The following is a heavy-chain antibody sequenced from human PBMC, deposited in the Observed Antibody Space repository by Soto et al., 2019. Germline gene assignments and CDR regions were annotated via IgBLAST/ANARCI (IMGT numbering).Heavy chain of an antibody. CDR1: GFTFSSYS. CDR2: ISSSSSYI. V-gene: IGHV3-21*01. Sequence: EVQLVESGGGLVKPGGSLRLSCAASGFTFSSYSMNWVRQAPGKGLEWVSSISSSSSYIYYADSVKGRFTISRDNAKNSLYLQMNSLRAEDTAVYYCASAGRAVAGTRNDYWGQGTLVTVSS. CDR3: ASAGRAVAGTRNDY. D-gene: IGHD6-19*01. J-gene: IGHJ4*02.